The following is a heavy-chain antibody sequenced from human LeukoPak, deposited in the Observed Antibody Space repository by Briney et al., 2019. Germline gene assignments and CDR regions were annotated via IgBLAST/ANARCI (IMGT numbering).Heavy chain of an antibody. CDR1: GYSISSGYY. CDR2: IYHSGST. J-gene: IGHJ4*02. CDR3: ARDAGPPQYYDILTGYRGIDY. D-gene: IGHD3-9*01. V-gene: IGHV4-38-2*02. Sequence: PSETLSLTCTVSGYSISSGYYWGWIRQPPGKGLEWIGSIYHSGSTYYNPSLKSRVTISVDTSKNQFSLKLSSVTAADTAVYYCARDAGPPQYYDILTGYRGIDYWGQGTLVTVSS.